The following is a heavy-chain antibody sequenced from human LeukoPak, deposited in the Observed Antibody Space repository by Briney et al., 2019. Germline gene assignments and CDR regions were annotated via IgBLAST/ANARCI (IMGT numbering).Heavy chain of an antibody. J-gene: IGHJ4*02. CDR1: GFTFSSYW. D-gene: IGHD5-18*01. Sequence: GGSLRLSCAASGFTFSSYWMSWVRQAPGKGLEWVANIKQDGGEKYYVDSVKGRFTISRDNAKNSLYLQMNSLRAEDTAVYYCARVSVRGTWIQLWLLGFDYWGQGTLVTVSS. V-gene: IGHV3-7*03. CDR3: ARVSVRGTWIQLWLLGFDY. CDR2: IKQDGGEK.